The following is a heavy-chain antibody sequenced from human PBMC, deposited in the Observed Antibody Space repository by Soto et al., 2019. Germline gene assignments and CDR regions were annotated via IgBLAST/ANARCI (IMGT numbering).Heavy chain of an antibody. CDR1: GGSISSGGYY. V-gene: IGHV4-31*03. D-gene: IGHD5-18*01. CDR3: ARGSDSGYSYGYSYFDY. CDR2: IYYSGST. J-gene: IGHJ4*02. Sequence: PSETLSLTCTVSGGSISSGGYYWSWIRQHPGKGLEWIGYIYYSGSTYYNPSLKSRVTISVDTSKNQFSLKLSSVTAADTAVYYCARGSDSGYSYGYSYFDYWGQGTLVTVSS.